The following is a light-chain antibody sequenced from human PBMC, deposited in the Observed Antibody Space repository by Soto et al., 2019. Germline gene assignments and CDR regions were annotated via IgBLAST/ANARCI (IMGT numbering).Light chain of an antibody. CDR3: QQRSDWPPIT. CDR1: QSVGRF. J-gene: IGKJ4*01. V-gene: IGKV3-11*01. CDR2: DAS. Sequence: EIVLTQSPDTLSVSPGERVTLSCRASQSVGRFLAWYQQKPGQSPRLLIYDASNRATGIPARFSSSGSRTDFNINISSLVLKDFAVYNCQQRSDWPPITFGGGTKVEIK.